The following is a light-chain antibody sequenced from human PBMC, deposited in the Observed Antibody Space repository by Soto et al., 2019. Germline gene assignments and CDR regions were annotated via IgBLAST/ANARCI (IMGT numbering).Light chain of an antibody. CDR1: QSISNR. V-gene: IGKV1-5*01. CDR3: QHYGGRWT. Sequence: DIQMTQSPSTLSASVGDRVTITCRASQSISNRLAWYQQKPGKAPKVLIYDASSLESGVPSKFSGSGSGTEIILNISSLQPEEFASYCRQHYGGRWTFGQGTKVEMK. CDR2: DAS. J-gene: IGKJ1*01.